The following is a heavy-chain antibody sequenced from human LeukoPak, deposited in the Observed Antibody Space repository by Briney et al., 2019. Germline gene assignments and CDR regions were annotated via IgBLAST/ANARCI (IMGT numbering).Heavy chain of an antibody. CDR1: GGTFSSYA. Sequence: SVKVSCKASGGTFSSYAISWVRQAPGQGLEWMGRIVPILGIANYAQKLQGRVTITADKSTNTAYMELSSLGSEDTAVYYCAKEEYYGHYYYYGMDVWGQGTTVTVSS. J-gene: IGHJ6*02. V-gene: IGHV1-69*04. CDR3: AKEEYYGHYYYYGMDV. CDR2: IVPILGIA. D-gene: IGHD4-17*01.